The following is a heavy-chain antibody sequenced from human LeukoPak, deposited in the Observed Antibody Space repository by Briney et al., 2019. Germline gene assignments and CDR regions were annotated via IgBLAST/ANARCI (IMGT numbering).Heavy chain of an antibody. D-gene: IGHD1-26*01. CDR2: IYYSGST. J-gene: IGHJ4*02. V-gene: IGHV4-38-2*02. Sequence: SETLSLTCTVSDDSISDYYRGWIRQPPGKGLEWIGSIYYSGSTYYNPSLKSRVTISVDTSKNQFSLKLSSVTAADTAVYYCARLIISSSVWRELQTFFYDYWGQGTLVTVSS. CDR1: DDSISDYY. CDR3: ARLIISSSVWRELQTFFYDY.